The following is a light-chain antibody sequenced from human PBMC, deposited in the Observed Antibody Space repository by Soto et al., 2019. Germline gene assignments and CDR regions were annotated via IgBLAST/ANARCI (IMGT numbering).Light chain of an antibody. CDR1: QSVSSGY. CDR2: GAS. V-gene: IGKV3-20*01. J-gene: IGKJ1*01. Sequence: EIVLTQSPGTLSLSPGERATLSCRASQSVSSGYLAWFQQKPGQAPRLLIYGASSRVTGIPDRFSGSGSGTDFTLTISRLEPEDFAVYYCQQYGGSRWTFGQGTKVEIK. CDR3: QQYGGSRWT.